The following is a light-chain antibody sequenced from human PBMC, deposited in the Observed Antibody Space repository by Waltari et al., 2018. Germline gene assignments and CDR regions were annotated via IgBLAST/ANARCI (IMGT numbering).Light chain of an antibody. J-gene: IGKJ2*01. CDR2: GAS. CDR3: QHYNNWPYT. Sequence: ELVMTQSLPPLSVSPGESATLSCRASQSVSSNLAWYQQNPGQAPRLLIYGASTRATGIPARFSGSGSGTEFTLTISSLQSEDFAIYYCQHYNNWPYTFGQGTKLEIK. CDR1: QSVSSN. V-gene: IGKV3-15*01.